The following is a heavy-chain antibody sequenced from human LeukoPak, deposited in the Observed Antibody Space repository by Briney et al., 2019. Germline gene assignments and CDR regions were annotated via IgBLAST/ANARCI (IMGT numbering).Heavy chain of an antibody. CDR2: ILPGDPDI. CDR1: GYSFISYW. Sequence: GESLKISCKGSGYSFISYWIGWVRQMPGKGLELVGIILPGDPDIRYSPSFQGQVTISADKSISTAYLQRSSLKASDTAMYYCARHPRGCSSTSCYFDYWGQGTLVTVSS. V-gene: IGHV5-51*01. D-gene: IGHD2-2*01. J-gene: IGHJ4*02. CDR3: ARHPRGCSSTSCYFDY.